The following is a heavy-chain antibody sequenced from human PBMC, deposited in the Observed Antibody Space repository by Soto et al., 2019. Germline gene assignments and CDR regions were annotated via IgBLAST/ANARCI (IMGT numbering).Heavy chain of an antibody. J-gene: IGHJ4*01. CDR2: ISAYSGNT. CDR1: GYTFTTYG. CDR3: ARVVKAGDYGDYGRYYFDY. Sequence: QVQLVQSGAEVKKPGASVKVSCKASGYTFTTYGITWVRQEPGQGLEWMGWISAYSGNTNYAQKLQGRLTVTTDTSTNTAYMDLRSLRSDDTAVYYCARVVKAGDYGDYGRYYFDYWGHGTLVTVSS. D-gene: IGHD4-17*01. V-gene: IGHV1-18*04.